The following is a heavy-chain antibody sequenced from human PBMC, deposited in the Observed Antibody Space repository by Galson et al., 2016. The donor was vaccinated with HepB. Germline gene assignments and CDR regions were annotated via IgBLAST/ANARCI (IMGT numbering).Heavy chain of an antibody. D-gene: IGHD3-10*01. V-gene: IGHV1-69*06. Sequence: SVKVSCKASGGTFSNFAISWLRQAPGQGLEWMGGIIPLFGATNYAQKFQGRVTITADKSTTTVYMDLSSLGDEDTAVYFCARVLFGSGSYWCLDVWGQGTTVTVSS. CDR2: IIPLFGAT. J-gene: IGHJ6*02. CDR1: GGTFSNFA. CDR3: ARVLFGSGSYWCLDV.